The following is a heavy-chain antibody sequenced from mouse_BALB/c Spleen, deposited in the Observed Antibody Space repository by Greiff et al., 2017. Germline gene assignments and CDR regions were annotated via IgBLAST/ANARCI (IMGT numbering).Heavy chain of an antibody. J-gene: IGHJ3*01. V-gene: IGHV5-9-3*01. D-gene: IGHD2-2*01. CDR2: ISSGGSYT. Sequence: DVKLVESGGGLVKPGGSLKLSCAASGFTFSSYAMSWVRQTPEKRLEWVATISSGGSYTYYPDSVKGRFTISRDNAKNTLYLQMSSLRSEDTAMYYCARHGYGYDGAWFAYWGQGTLVTVSA. CDR3: ARHGYGYDGAWFAY. CDR1: GFTFSSYA.